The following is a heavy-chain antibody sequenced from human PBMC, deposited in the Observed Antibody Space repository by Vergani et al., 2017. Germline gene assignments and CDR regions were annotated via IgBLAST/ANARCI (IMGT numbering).Heavy chain of an antibody. CDR2: ISSSSSPI. J-gene: IGHJ4*02. CDR3: AWDGYDILTGYFFFDY. V-gene: IGHV3-48*04. Sequence: EVQLVESGGGLVQPGGSLRLSCAASGFTFSSYSMNWVRQAPGKGLEWVSYISSSSSPIYYADSVQGRFTIYRDNAKNSQYLQMNSLRAEDTAVDYCAWDGYDILTGYFFFDYWGQGTLVTVSS. D-gene: IGHD3-9*01. CDR1: GFTFSSYS.